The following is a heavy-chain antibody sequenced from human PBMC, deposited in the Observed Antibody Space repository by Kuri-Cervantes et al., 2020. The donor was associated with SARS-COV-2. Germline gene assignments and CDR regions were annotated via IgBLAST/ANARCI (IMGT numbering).Heavy chain of an antibody. CDR1: GFTFSSYS. Sequence: GESLKISCAASGFTFSSYSMNWVRQAPGKGLEWVSSISSSSYIYYADSVKGRFTISRDNAKNSLYLQMNSLRAEDTAVYYCARTPWALGDCFFDYWGQGTLVTVSS. CDR3: ARTPWALGDCFFDY. CDR2: ISSSSYI. J-gene: IGHJ4*02. D-gene: IGHD2-21*01. V-gene: IGHV3-21*01.